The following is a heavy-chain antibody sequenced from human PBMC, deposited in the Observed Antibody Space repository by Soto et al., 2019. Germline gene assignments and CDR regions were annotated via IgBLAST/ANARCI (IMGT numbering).Heavy chain of an antibody. V-gene: IGHV3-74*01. CDR2: INSDGSST. CDR3: ARVLRFDLYGMDV. J-gene: IGHJ6*02. Sequence: PGGSLRLSCPASGFTFATHCMSWVRQAPGKGLVWFSRINSDGSSTSYADTVKGRFTISRDNAKNTLYLQMNSLRAEDTAVYYCARVLRFDLYGMDVWGQGTTVTVSS. CDR1: GFTFATHC. D-gene: IGHD3-3*01.